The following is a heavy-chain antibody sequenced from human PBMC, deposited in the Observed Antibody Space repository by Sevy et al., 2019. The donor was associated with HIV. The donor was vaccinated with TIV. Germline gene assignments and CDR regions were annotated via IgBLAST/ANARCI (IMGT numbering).Heavy chain of an antibody. J-gene: IGHJ4*02. D-gene: IGHD2-8*01. V-gene: IGHV3-23*01. CDR2: LSFGCGKI. Sequence: GGFLRLSCAASGFAFYEYSMSWIRQAPGKGLEWVATLSFGCGKINYADSVKGRFTISRDNSKNSFYLQMDNLRVEYTALYYCAREGCSRPHDYWGQGTRVTVSS. CDR1: GFAFYEYS. CDR3: AREGCSRPHDY.